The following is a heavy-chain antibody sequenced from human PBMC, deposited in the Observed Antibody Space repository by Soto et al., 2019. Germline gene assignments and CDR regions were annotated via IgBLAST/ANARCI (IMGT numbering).Heavy chain of an antibody. CDR2: IIPIFGTA. D-gene: IGHD1-1*01. Sequence: QVQLVQSGAEVKKPGSSVKVSCKASGGTFSSYAISWVRQAPGQGLEWMGGIIPIFGTANYAQKFQGRVTIAADDSTSTADRALSSLGSEDTAVYYCARRPHHNFDCYYGMDVWGQGTAVTVSS. V-gene: IGHV1-69*12. CDR1: GGTFSSYA. J-gene: IGHJ6*02. CDR3: ARRPHHNFDCYYGMDV.